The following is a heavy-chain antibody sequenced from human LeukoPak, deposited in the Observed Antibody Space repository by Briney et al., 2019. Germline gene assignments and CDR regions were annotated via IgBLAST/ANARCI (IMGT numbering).Heavy chain of an antibody. CDR3: ASAPYGSGTFLDY. D-gene: IGHD3-10*01. J-gene: IGHJ4*02. Sequence: GGSLRLYCVASGFTFSSSGMHWVRQAPGKGLEWVAVIWYDGSDKYSADSVKGRFTISRDNSKNTLYLQMNSLRAEDTAVYYCASAPYGSGTFLDYWGQGTLVTVSS. V-gene: IGHV3-33*01. CDR2: IWYDGSDK. CDR1: GFTFSSSG.